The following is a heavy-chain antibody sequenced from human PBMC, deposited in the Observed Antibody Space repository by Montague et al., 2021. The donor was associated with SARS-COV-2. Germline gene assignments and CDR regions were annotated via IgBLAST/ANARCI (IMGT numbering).Heavy chain of an antibody. CDR3: ARGVASSEGNWFDP. V-gene: IGHV4-59*01. D-gene: IGHD6-13*01. CDR1: GVSISSYY. Sequence: SETLSLTCTVSGVSISSYYWIWIRQPPGKGLEWIGYIYYTGSTNYNPSLKSRVTISVDTSKNQFSLTLSSVTAADTAAYYCARGVASSEGNWFDPWGQGTLVTVSS. J-gene: IGHJ5*02. CDR2: IYYTGST.